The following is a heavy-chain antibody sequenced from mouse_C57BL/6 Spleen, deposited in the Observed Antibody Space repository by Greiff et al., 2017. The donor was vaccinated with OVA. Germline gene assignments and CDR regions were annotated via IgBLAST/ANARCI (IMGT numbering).Heavy chain of an antibody. Sequence: VQLQQSGAELVKPGASVKISCKASGYAFSSYWMNWVKQRPGKGLEWIGQIYPGDGDTNYNGKFKGKATLTADKSSSTAYMQLSSLTSEDSAVYFCARRYDGYPYYAMDYWGQGTSVTVSS. CDR2: IYPGDGDT. D-gene: IGHD2-3*01. CDR1: GYAFSSYW. V-gene: IGHV1-80*01. J-gene: IGHJ4*01. CDR3: ARRYDGYPYYAMDY.